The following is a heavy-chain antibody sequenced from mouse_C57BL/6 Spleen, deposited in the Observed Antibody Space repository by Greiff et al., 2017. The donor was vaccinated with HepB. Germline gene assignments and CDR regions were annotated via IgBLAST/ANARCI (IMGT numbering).Heavy chain of an antibody. CDR1: GYTFTSYW. D-gene: IGHD2-1*01. J-gene: IGHJ3*01. Sequence: VQLQQPGAELVMPGASVKLSCKASGYTFTSYWMHWVKQRPGQGLEWIGEIDPSDSYTNYNQKFKGKSTLTVDKSSSTAYMQLSSLTSEDSAVYYCARDYYGNSWFAYWGQGTLVTVSA. CDR2: IDPSDSYT. CDR3: ARDYYGNSWFAY. V-gene: IGHV1-69*01.